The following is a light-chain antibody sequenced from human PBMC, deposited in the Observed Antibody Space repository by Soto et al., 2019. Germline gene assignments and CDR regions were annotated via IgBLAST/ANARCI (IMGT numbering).Light chain of an antibody. CDR1: QSLLYSNGNNY. CDR3: MQHLQTPYS. CDR2: LAS. V-gene: IGKV2-28*01. Sequence: DIVMTQSPLSLPVTPGEPASISCRSSQSLLYSNGNNYLDWYVQKPGQSPQLLIYLASSRASGVPDRFSGSGSGTDFTLKISRVEAEDVGVYYCMQHLQTPYSFGQGTKLEIK. J-gene: IGKJ2*01.